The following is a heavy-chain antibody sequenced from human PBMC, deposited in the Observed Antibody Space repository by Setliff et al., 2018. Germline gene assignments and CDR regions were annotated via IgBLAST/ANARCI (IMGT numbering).Heavy chain of an antibody. CDR1: GGTSNSYA. Sequence: SVKVSCKASGGTSNSYAISWVRQAPGQGLEWMGGIIPIFGSANYARKFQGRVTVTADESTSTAYMELSSLRSEDTAVYYCARGSVEYSRGWYYFDYWAQGTLVTVSS. CDR3: ARGSVEYSRGWYYFDY. J-gene: IGHJ4*02. V-gene: IGHV1-69*13. D-gene: IGHD6-19*01. CDR2: IIPIFGSA.